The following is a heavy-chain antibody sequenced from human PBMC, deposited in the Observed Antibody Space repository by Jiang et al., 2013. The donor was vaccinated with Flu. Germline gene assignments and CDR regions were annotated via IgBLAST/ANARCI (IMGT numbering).Heavy chain of an antibody. CDR3: AKGGPRPGQLLFDY. CDR1: GYRFTSFG. Sequence: KVSCKASGYRFTSFGISWVRQVPGQGLEWMGWVSAYNGNKDYAVNLQDRVTMTTDASTSTAYMELRSLRSDDTAVYFCAKGGPRPGQLLFDYWGQGTLVTVSS. CDR2: VSAYNGNK. V-gene: IGHV1-18*01. J-gene: IGHJ4*02. D-gene: IGHD6-19*01.